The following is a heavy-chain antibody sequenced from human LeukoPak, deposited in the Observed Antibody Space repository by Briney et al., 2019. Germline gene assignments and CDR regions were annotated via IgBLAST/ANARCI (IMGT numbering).Heavy chain of an antibody. CDR3: AKNTWLRGT. J-gene: IGHJ4*02. CDR1: GGSISDYD. Sequence: SETLSLTCTVSGGSISDYDWSWIRQPPEKGLEWIGYISKSGSTNYNPSLKSRVTISVDTSKSQFSLKLSSVTAADTAVYYCAKNTWLRGTWGQGALVTVSS. V-gene: IGHV4-59*01. D-gene: IGHD6-19*01. CDR2: ISKSGST.